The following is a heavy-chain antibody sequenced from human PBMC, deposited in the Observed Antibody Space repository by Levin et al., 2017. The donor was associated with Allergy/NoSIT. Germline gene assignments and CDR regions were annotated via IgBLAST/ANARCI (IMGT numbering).Heavy chain of an antibody. D-gene: IGHD3-10*01. CDR1: GDSISRGNNY. CDR3: ARDECAWFGECYGMDV. CDR2: ISYTGSA. J-gene: IGHJ6*02. V-gene: IGHV4-31*03. Sequence: SETLSLTCTVSGDSISRGNNYWSWIRQQPGKGLEWVGFISYTGSAHYNPSLKSRLSMSLDTSKNQFSLRLNSVTVADTAVYYCARDECAWFGECYGMDVWGQGTTVIVSS.